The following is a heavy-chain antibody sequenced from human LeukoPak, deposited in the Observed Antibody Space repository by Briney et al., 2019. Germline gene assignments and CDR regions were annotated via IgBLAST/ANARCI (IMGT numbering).Heavy chain of an antibody. D-gene: IGHD3-16*02. V-gene: IGHV1-2*02. CDR1: GYTFTGYY. J-gene: IGHJ4*02. CDR3: ARAALYDYVWGSYRLGFDY. CDR2: INPNSGGT. Sequence: GASVKVSCKASGYTFTGYYMHWVRQAPGQGLEWMGWINPNSGGTNYAQKFQGRVTMTRDTSISTAYMELSRLRSDDTAVYYCARAALYDYVWGSYRLGFDYWGQGTLVTVSS.